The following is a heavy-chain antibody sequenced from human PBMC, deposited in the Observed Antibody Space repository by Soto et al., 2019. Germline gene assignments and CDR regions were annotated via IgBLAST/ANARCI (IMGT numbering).Heavy chain of an antibody. V-gene: IGHV3-33*01. CDR3: ARGWGSGVHRRCVEV. CDR1: GFSFRNYG. CDR2: IWYDGSKR. D-gene: IGHD6-19*01. J-gene: IGHJ6*02. Sequence: QEQLVESGGGVVQPGRSLRLSCAASGFSFRNYGIHWVRQAPGKGLDWVAVIWYDGSKRYYADSVRGRFTISRDNSGNTVHLRMDSLRAEDTAVYYCARGWGSGVHRRCVEVWGQGTTVVVS.